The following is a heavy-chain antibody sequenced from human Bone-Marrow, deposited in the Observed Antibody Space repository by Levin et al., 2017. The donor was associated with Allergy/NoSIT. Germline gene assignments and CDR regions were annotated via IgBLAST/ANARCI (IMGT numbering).Heavy chain of an antibody. CDR2: IEHHGTEK. V-gene: IGHV3-7*01. D-gene: IGHD2-2*01. CDR3: ARVRGGTSWVNYWYFDL. Sequence: LSLTCAASGFTFSNYWMTWVRQAPGKGLEWVATIEHHGTEKYYVDSVKGRFSISRDNANNSLYLQINTLRDEDTAVYYCARVRGGTSWVNYWYFDLWGRGSLVTVSS. CDR1: GFTFSNYW. J-gene: IGHJ2*01.